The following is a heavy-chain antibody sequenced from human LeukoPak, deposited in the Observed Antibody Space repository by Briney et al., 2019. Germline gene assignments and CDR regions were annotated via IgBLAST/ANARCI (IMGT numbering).Heavy chain of an antibody. D-gene: IGHD3-10*01. Sequence: GGSLRLSCAASGFTLSSYWMSWVRQAPGKGLEWVAHIKQDGSEKYYVDSVKGRFTISRHNAKNSLYLQMNSLRAEDTALYYCAKDAIGSGSYYNVNWFDPWGQGTLVTVSS. CDR3: AKDAIGSGSYYNVNWFDP. CDR2: IKQDGSEK. J-gene: IGHJ5*02. V-gene: IGHV3-7*03. CDR1: GFTLSSYW.